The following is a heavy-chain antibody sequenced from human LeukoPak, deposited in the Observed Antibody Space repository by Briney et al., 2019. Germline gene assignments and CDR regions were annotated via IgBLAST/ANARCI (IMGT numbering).Heavy chain of an antibody. J-gene: IGHJ4*02. D-gene: IGHD6-19*01. CDR2: IYYSGST. Sequence: KPSETLSLTCTVSGGSVSSGSYYWSWIRQPPGKGLEWIGYIYYSGSTNYNTSLKSRVTISVDTSKNQFSLKLSSVTAADTAVYYCARGVHIAVAGTSLWGQGILVTVSS. CDR1: GGSVSSGSYY. V-gene: IGHV4-61*01. CDR3: ARGVHIAVAGTSL.